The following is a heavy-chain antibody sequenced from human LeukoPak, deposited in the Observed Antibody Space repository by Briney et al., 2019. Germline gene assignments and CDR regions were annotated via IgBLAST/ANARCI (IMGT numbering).Heavy chain of an antibody. Sequence: MGWMNPNSGNTGYAQKFQGRVTMTRNTSISTAYMELSSLRSEDTAMYYCARGRNWNRRYYMDVWGKGTTVTVXS. J-gene: IGHJ6*03. CDR3: ARGRNWNRRYYMDV. V-gene: IGHV1-8*01. CDR2: MNPNSGNT. D-gene: IGHD1-1*01.